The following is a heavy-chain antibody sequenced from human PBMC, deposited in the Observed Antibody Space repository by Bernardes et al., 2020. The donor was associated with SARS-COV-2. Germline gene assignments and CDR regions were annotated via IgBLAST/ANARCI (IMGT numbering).Heavy chain of an antibody. J-gene: IGHJ4*02. D-gene: IGHD3-22*01. CDR3: ASRDFHASSGYFAY. CDR1: GGIFNNYV. Sequence: SVKVSCKASGGIFNNYVFSWVRQAPGQGLEWMGRIIPGLGRKNFAQKFQGRVTITADESTSTAYMEVSSLRSDDTAVYYCASRDFHASSGYFAYWGQGTLVTVSS. V-gene: IGHV1-69*11. CDR2: IIPGLGRK.